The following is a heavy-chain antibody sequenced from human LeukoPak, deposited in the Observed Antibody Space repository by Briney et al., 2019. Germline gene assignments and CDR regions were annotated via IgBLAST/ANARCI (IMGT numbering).Heavy chain of an antibody. CDR1: AGSTSSHY. J-gene: IGHJ4*02. D-gene: IGHD3-22*01. Sequence: SETLPLTCTVFAGSTSSHYWSCFSQPPGKGLEWIGYIYYSGSTNYNPSLKSRVTISVDTSKNQFSLKLSSVTAADTAVYYCARAAYYYDLSYWGQGTLVTVSS. CDR2: IYYSGST. V-gene: IGHV4-59*08. CDR3: ARAAYYYDLSY.